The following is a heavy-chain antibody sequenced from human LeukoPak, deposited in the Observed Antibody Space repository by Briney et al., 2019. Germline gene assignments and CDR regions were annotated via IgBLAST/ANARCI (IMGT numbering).Heavy chain of an antibody. CDR2: IKSKTDGGAT. Sequence: GGSLRLSCAASGFTFSGAWMNWVRQAPGKGLECVGRIKSKTDGGATDYAAPVKGRFTISRDDSKNTLYLQINGLKTEDTAMYYCTTERYYYGSGSYYNGFSDYWGQGTLVTVSS. D-gene: IGHD3-10*01. J-gene: IGHJ4*02. CDR3: TTERYYYGSGSYYNGFSDY. CDR1: GFTFSGAW. V-gene: IGHV3-15*01.